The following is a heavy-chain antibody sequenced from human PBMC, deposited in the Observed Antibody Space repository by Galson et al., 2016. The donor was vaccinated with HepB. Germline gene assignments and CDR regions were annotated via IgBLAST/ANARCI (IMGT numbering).Heavy chain of an antibody. V-gene: IGHV4-34*01. CDR2: IDHRGTT. CDR3: ARGPTPPPEDSSYYGMDV. Sequence: SETLSLTCAVYGGSFSGYYWSWIRQSPGKGLEWVGEIDHRGTTHYNPSLKSRVTISFDTSKNQISLNLSSVTAADTGVYYCARGPTPPPEDSSYYGMDVWGQGNPVTVAS. CDR1: GGSFSGYY. J-gene: IGHJ6*02.